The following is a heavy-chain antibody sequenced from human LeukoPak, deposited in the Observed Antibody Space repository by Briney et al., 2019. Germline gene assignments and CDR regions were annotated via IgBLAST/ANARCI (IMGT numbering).Heavy chain of an antibody. CDR2: ISDSGGRT. J-gene: IGHJ4*02. Sequence: PGGSLRLSCAVSGITLSNYCVSWVRQAPGRGLEWVAGISDSGGRTNYADSVKGRFTISRDNPKNTLYLQMNSLRAEDTAVYYCAKAGPGKGYFDYWGQGTLVTVSS. V-gene: IGHV3-23*01. D-gene: IGHD3-10*01. CDR1: GITLSNYC. CDR3: AKAGPGKGYFDY.